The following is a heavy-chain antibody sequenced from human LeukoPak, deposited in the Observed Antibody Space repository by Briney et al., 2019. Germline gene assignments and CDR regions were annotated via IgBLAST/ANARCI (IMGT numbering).Heavy chain of an antibody. V-gene: IGHV4-59*01. CDR1: GGSISSYY. J-gene: IGHJ6*02. CDR3: ARRLRAGWSDLGGMDV. Sequence: SETLSLTCTVSGGSISSYYWSWIRQPPGKGLEWIGYIYYSGSTNYNPSLKSRVTISVDTSKNQFPLKLSSVTAADTAVYYCARRLRAGWSDLGGMDVWGQGTTVTVSS. CDR2: IYYSGST. D-gene: IGHD6-19*01.